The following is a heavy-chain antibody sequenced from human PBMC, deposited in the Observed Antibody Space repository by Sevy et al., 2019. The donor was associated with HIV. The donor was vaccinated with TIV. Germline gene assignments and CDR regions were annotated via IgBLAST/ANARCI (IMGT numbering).Heavy chain of an antibody. CDR2: ISWNSGNI. J-gene: IGHJ4*02. CDR1: GFTFDDYA. V-gene: IGHV3-9*01. D-gene: IGHD3-10*01. CDR3: AKSRGPGWIGYFDY. Sequence: GGSLRLSCAASGFTFDDYAMHWVRQVPGKGLEWVSGISWNSGNIGYADSVKGRFTTSRDNAKNSLYLQMNSLRDEDTALYYCAKSRGPGWIGYFDYWGQGTLVTVSS.